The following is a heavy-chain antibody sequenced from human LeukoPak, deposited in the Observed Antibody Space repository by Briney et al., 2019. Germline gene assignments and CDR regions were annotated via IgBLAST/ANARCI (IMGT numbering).Heavy chain of an antibody. J-gene: IGHJ6*02. CDR3: ARGDYDFWSGYYCMDV. Sequence: KPSETLSLTCAVYGGSFSGYYWSWIRQPPGKGLEWIGEINHSGSTNYNPSLKSRVTISVDTSKNQFSLKLSSVTAADTAVYYCARGDYDFWSGYYCMDVWGQGTTVTVSS. CDR1: GGSFSGYY. V-gene: IGHV4-34*01. D-gene: IGHD3-3*01. CDR2: INHSGST.